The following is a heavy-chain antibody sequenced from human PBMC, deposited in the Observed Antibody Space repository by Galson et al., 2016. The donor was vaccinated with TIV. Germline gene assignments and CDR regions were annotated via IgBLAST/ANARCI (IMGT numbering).Heavy chain of an antibody. V-gene: IGHV1-46*01. CDR3: ARLAPVTATTGWYSGV. CDR1: GYTFTSYN. Sequence: SVKVSCKASGYTFTSYNMHWVRQAPGQGPEWMGIINPSGGNTEYAQKFQGRVTMTRDTSTSTVYMELNSLRSEDTAMYYCARLAPVTATTGWYSGVWGRGTLVTVSS. J-gene: IGHJ2*01. D-gene: IGHD4-11*01. CDR2: INPSGGNT.